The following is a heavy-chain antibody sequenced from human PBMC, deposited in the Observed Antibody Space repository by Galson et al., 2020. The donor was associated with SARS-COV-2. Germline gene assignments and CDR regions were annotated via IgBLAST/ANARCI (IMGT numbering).Heavy chain of an antibody. Sequence: NSGGSMRLSCAAAGSTFSDYSMNWVRHAPGKGLEWVSSISRSSSYINYADSLKGRFTIPRDNAKNSLYLQMNSLRAEDTAVYYCARAGGFVILQPFGYRGQGTLVTL. CDR3: ARAGGFVILQPFGY. V-gene: IGHV3-21*01. CDR2: ISRSSSYI. J-gene: IGHJ4*02. CDR1: GSTFSDYS. D-gene: IGHD3-16*02.